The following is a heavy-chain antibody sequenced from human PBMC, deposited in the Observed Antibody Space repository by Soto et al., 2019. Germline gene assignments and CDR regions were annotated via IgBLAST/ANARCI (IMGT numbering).Heavy chain of an antibody. D-gene: IGHD6-19*01. J-gene: IGHJ4*02. CDR1: GFTFSDYY. CDR2: ISSSDSTI. CDR3: ARESLGQWLVR. V-gene: IGHV3-11*01. Sequence: VGSLRLSCAASGFTFSDYYMSWIRQAPGKGLEWVSYISSSDSTIYYADSVKGRFTISRDNAKNSLYLQMNSLRAEDTAVYYCARESLGQWLVRWGQGTLVTVSS.